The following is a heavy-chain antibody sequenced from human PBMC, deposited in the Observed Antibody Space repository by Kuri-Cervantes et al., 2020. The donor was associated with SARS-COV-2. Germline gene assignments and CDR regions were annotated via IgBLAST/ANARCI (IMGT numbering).Heavy chain of an antibody. CDR2: IWYDGSNK. CDR3: ARSLCGGTSWYYGMDV. Sequence: GGSLRLSCAASGFTFSSYAMHWVRQAPGKGLEWVAVIWYDGSNKYHADSVKGRFTISRDNSKNTLYLQMNSLRAEDTAVYYCARSLCGGTSWYYGMDVWGQGTTVTVSS. J-gene: IGHJ6*02. D-gene: IGHD4-23*01. CDR1: GFTFSSYA. V-gene: IGHV3-33*01.